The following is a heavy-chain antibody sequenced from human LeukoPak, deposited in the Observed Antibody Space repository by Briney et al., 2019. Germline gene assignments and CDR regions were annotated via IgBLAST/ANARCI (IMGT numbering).Heavy chain of an antibody. J-gene: IGHJ4*02. V-gene: IGHV3-33*01. CDR2: IWSDASNT. CDR1: GFIFSSYG. D-gene: IGHD3-9*01. CDR3: ERTDSIRYFDT. Sequence: GGSLRLSCAASGFIFSSYGMHWVRQAPGKGLEWVAVIWSDASNTYYVDSVKGRFTISRDNSKNTLYLQMNSLRAEDTAVYYCERTDSIRYFDTWGQGTLVTVSS.